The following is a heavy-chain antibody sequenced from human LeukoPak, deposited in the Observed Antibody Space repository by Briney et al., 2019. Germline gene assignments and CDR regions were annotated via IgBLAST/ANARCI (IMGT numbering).Heavy chain of an antibody. CDR3: ARGRVVVVPAATAWAFDI. Sequence: WETLSLTCAVYGGSFSGYYWSWIRQPPGKGLEWIGEINHSGSTNYNPSLKSRVTISVDTSKNQFSLKLSSVTAADTAVYYCARGRVVVVPAATAWAFDIWGQGTMVTVSS. V-gene: IGHV4-34*01. D-gene: IGHD2-2*01. J-gene: IGHJ3*02. CDR2: INHSGST. CDR1: GGSFSGYY.